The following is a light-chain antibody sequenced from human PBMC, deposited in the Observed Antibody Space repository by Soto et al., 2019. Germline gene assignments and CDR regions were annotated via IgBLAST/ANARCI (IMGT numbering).Light chain of an antibody. CDR3: QQSYSAPWT. CDR1: QSISTY. Sequence: DIQMTQSPSSLAASVGARVTITCRASQSISTYLNWYQQKPGKAPKVLIFDASRLQSGVASRFSVSGSGTDFTLTISSLQPEDSATYYCQQSYSAPWTSGQGTKVQVK. J-gene: IGKJ1*01. V-gene: IGKV1-39*01. CDR2: DAS.